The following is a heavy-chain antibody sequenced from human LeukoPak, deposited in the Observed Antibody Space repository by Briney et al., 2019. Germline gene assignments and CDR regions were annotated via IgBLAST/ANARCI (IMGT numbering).Heavy chain of an antibody. Sequence: ASVKVSCKASGYTFTSYGISWVRQAPGQGLEWMGWISAYNGNTNYAQKFQGRVTMTRDTSISTAYMELSRLRSDDTAVYYCAREPGTRGYYGMDVWGQGTTVTVSS. CDR3: AREPGTRGYYGMDV. CDR1: GYTFTSYG. CDR2: ISAYNGNT. V-gene: IGHV1-18*01. D-gene: IGHD1/OR15-1a*01. J-gene: IGHJ6*02.